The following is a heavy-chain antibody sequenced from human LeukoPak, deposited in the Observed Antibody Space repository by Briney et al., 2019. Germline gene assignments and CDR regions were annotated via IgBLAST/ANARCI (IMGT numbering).Heavy chain of an antibody. CDR1: GGTFSSYA. V-gene: IGHV1-69*13. J-gene: IGHJ4*02. Sequence: GASVEVSCKASGGTFSSYAISWVRQAPGQGLEWMGGIIPIFGTANYAQKFQGRVTITADESTSTAYMELSSLRSEDTAVYYCARGGYYDSSGPYPYYFDYWGQGTLVTVSS. CDR3: ARGGYYDSSGPYPYYFDY. CDR2: IIPIFGTA. D-gene: IGHD3-22*01.